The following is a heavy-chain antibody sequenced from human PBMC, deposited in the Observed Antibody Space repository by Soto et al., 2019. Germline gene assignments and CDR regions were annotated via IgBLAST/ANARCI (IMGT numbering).Heavy chain of an antibody. CDR1: GYTFTGYY. V-gene: IGHV1-2*04. J-gene: IGHJ6*02. CDR2: INPNSGGT. CDR3: AREIRMVRGVIGSEMYGMDV. D-gene: IGHD3-10*01. Sequence: QVQLVQSGAEVKKPGASVKVSCKASGYTFTGYYMHWVRQAPGQGLEWMGWINPNSGGTNYAQKFQGWVTMTRDTSISTAYMELSRLRSDDTAVYYCAREIRMVRGVIGSEMYGMDVWGQGTTVTVSS.